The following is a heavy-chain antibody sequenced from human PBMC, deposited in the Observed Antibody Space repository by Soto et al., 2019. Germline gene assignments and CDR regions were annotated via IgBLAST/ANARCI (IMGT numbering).Heavy chain of an antibody. CDR1: GFTFGDYA. CDR3: TRDQGQQLFSYYYYYYMDV. D-gene: IGHD6-13*01. V-gene: IGHV3-49*03. CDR2: IRSKAYGGTT. Sequence: GGSLRLSCTASGFTFGDYAMSWFRQAPGKGLEWVGFIRSKAYGGTTEYAASVKGRFTISRDDSKSIAYLQMNSLKTEDTAVYYCTRDQGQQLFSYYYYYYMDVWGKGTTVTVSS. J-gene: IGHJ6*03.